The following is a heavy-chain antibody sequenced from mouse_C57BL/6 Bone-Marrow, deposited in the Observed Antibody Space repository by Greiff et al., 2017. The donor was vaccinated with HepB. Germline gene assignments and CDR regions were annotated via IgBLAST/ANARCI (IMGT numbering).Heavy chain of an antibody. Sequence: LVEPGASVKISCKASGYSFTDYNMNWVKQSNGKSLEWIGVINPNYGTTSYNQKFKGKATLTVDQSSSTAYMQLNSLTSEDSAVYYCGFYYYGPYWYFDVWGTGTTVTVSS. J-gene: IGHJ1*03. D-gene: IGHD1-1*01. CDR2: INPNYGTT. V-gene: IGHV1-39*01. CDR3: GFYYYGPYWYFDV. CDR1: GYSFTDYN.